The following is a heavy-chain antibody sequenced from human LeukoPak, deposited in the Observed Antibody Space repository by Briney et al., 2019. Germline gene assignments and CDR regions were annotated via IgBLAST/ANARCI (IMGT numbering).Heavy chain of an antibody. CDR3: ARAVPEQELVRGAFDY. D-gene: IGHD6-13*01. CDR2: MSPKSGGT. Sequence: ASVKVSCKAYGYTFIDHYIHWVRQAPGQGPEWMGWMSPKSGGTNSVQKFQGRVTMTRDTPISTAYMEMSNLTSDDTAVYYCARAVPEQELVRGAFDYWGQGILVTVSS. V-gene: IGHV1-2*02. J-gene: IGHJ4*02. CDR1: GYTFIDHY.